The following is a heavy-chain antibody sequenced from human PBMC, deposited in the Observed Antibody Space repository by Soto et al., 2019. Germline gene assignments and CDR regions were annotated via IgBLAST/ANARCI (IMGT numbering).Heavy chain of an antibody. V-gene: IGHV1-24*01. J-gene: IGHJ3*02. D-gene: IGHD3-16*02. CDR3: ATDRVGYYDYIWGSYLPGAFDI. CDR2: FDPEDGET. CDR1: GYTQTGLS. Sequence: ASVKPSCKVSGYTQTGLSMHWVRQAHGKGLEWMGGFDPEDGETIYAQKFQGRVTMTEDTSTDTAYMELSSLRSEDTAVYYCATDRVGYYDYIWGSYLPGAFDIWGQGTMVTVSS.